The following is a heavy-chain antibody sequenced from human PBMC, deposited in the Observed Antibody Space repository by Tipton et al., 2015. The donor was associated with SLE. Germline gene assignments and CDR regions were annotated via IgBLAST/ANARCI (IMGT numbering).Heavy chain of an antibody. CDR3: AKPPHDYGTYVSWYFDL. D-gene: IGHD4-17*01. J-gene: IGHJ2*01. CDR2: ISYDGSNK. CDR1: GFTFSSYA. V-gene: IGHV3-30*04. Sequence: SLRLSCAVSGFTFSSYAMHWVRQAPGKGLEWVAVISYDGSNKYYADSVKGRFTISRDNSKNTLYLQMNSLRAEDTAVYYCAKPPHDYGTYVSWYFDLWGRGTRVTVSS.